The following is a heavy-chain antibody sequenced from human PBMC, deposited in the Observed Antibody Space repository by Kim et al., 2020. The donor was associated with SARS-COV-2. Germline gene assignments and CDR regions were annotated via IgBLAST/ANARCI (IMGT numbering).Heavy chain of an antibody. CDR3: ARGLDYVWGSYRSVYFYGLDV. J-gene: IGHJ6*02. V-gene: IGHV4-34*01. Sequence: SETLSLTCAVYGASFSGYYWSWIRQPPGKGLEWIGEINHSGSTNYNASLKSRVTISVDTSKNQFSLKLSSVTAADTAVYFCARGLDYVWGSYRSVYFYGLDVWGQGTTVTVSS. CDR1: GASFSGYY. D-gene: IGHD3-16*02. CDR2: INHSGST.